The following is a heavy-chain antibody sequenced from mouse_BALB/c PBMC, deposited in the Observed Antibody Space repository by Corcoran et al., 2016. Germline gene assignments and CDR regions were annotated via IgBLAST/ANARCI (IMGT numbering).Heavy chain of an antibody. CDR3: ARALYYYGSSPSDY. D-gene: IGHD1-1*01. V-gene: IGHV1-66*01. CDR2: IFPGSGNT. Sequence: QVQLQQSGPELVKPGASVKISCKASGYSFTSYYIHWVKQRPGQGLEWIGWIFPGSGNTKYNEKFKGKATLTADTSSSTAYMQLSSLTSEDSAVYFCARALYYYGSSPSDYWGQGTTLTFSS. J-gene: IGHJ2*01. CDR1: GYSFTSYY.